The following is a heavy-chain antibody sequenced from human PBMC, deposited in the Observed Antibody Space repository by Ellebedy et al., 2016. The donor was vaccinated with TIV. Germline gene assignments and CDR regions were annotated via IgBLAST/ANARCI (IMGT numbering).Heavy chain of an antibody. Sequence: GGSLRLXXAASGFTFSNYWMTWVRQAPGKGLEWVANIKQDGSDEYYVDSVKGRFTISRDNAKNSLYLQMNSLRAEDTAVYYCAGRGYWGQGTLVTVSS. CDR3: AGRGY. CDR2: IKQDGSDE. CDR1: GFTFSNYW. V-gene: IGHV3-7*01. J-gene: IGHJ4*02.